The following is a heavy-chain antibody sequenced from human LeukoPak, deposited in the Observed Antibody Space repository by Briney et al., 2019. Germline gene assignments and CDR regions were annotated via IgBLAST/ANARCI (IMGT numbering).Heavy chain of an antibody. CDR3: AKDQVQWELQSFDY. D-gene: IGHD1-26*01. Sequence: PGGSLRLSCAASGFSFNDAWMNWVRQAPGKGLEWVSAISGSGGSTYYADSVKGRFTISRDNSKNTLYLQMNSLRAEDTAVYYCAKDQVQWELQSFDYWGQGTLVTVSS. CDR1: GFSFNDAW. CDR2: ISGSGGST. V-gene: IGHV3-23*01. J-gene: IGHJ4*02.